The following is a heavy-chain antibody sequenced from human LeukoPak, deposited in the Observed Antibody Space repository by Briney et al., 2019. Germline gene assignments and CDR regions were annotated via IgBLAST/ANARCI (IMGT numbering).Heavy chain of an antibody. D-gene: IGHD1-26*01. CDR2: IYYSGST. CDR1: GGSISSYY. CDR3: ARMGMGPPGHGAFDP. V-gene: IGHV4-59*01. Sequence: SETLSLTCTVSGGSISSYYWSWIRQPPGKGLEWIGYIYYSGSTNYNPSLKSRVTISVDTSKNQFSLKLSSVTAADTAVYYCARMGMGPPGHGAFDPWGQGTLVTVSS. J-gene: IGHJ5*02.